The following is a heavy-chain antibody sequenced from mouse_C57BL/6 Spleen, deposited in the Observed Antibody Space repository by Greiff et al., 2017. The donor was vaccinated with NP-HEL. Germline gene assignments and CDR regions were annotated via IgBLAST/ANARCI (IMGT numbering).Heavy chain of an antibody. CDR2: ISSGSSTI. D-gene: IGHD2-2*01. CDR1: GFTFSDYG. J-gene: IGHJ4*01. Sequence: EVKLVESGGGLVKPGGSLKLSCAASGFTFSDYGMHWVRQAPEKGLEWVAYISSGSSTIYYADTVKGRFTISRDNAKNTLFLQMTSLRSEDTAMYYCARLIGSYAMDYWGQGTSVTVSS. V-gene: IGHV5-17*01. CDR3: ARLIGSYAMDY.